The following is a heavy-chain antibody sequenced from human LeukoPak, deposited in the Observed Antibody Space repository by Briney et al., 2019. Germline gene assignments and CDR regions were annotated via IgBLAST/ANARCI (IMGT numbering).Heavy chain of an antibody. D-gene: IGHD3-3*01. V-gene: IGHV1-2*02. J-gene: IGHJ5*02. CDR3: ARERPTLSHTYYDFWSGYYGHNWFDP. CDR1: GYTFTGYY. Sequence: ASVKVSCKAPGYTFTGYYMHWVRQAPGQGLEWMGWINPNSGGTNYAQKFQGRVTMTRDTSISTAYMELSRLRSDDTAVYYCARERPTLSHTYYDFWSGYYGHNWFDPWGQGTLVTVSS. CDR2: INPNSGGT.